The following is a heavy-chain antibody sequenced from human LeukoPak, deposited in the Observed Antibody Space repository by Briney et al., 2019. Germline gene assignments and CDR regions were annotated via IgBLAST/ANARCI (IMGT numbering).Heavy chain of an antibody. V-gene: IGHV4-61*08. Sequence: SETLSLTCTVSGGSISSGDYYWSWIRQPPGKGLEWIGCVYYTGSTNYNPSLKSRVTISVDTSKNQFSLSLSSVTPADTAVYYCARGRVAGLNWGQGTLVTVSS. CDR3: ARGRVAGLN. CDR2: VYYTGST. J-gene: IGHJ4*02. D-gene: IGHD6-19*01. CDR1: GGSISSGDYY.